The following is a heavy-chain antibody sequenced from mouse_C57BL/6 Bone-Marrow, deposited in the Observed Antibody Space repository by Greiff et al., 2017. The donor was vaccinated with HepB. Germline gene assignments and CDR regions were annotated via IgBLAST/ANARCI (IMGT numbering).Heavy chain of an antibody. CDR1: GFTFSSYG. V-gene: IGHV5-6*01. CDR3: ERRGYYYAMDY. Sequence: EVQGVESGGDLVKPGGSLKLSCAASGFTFSSYGMSWVRQTPDKRLEWVATISSGGSYTNYPDSVKGRFTISRDNAKNTLYLQMSSLKSEDTAMYYCERRGYYYAMDYWGQGTSVTVSA. CDR2: ISSGGSYT. J-gene: IGHJ4*01.